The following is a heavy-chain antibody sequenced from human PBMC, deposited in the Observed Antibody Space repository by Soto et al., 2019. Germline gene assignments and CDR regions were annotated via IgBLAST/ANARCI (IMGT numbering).Heavy chain of an antibody. D-gene: IGHD3-9*01. Sequence: GGSLRLSCAASGFSFSNYAMSWVRQAPGKGLEWVSVISNNGGSTYYADSVKGRFTISRDNSKNTLYLQMNSLRAEDTAVYYCAKDESAGYYYFDYWGQGTLVTVS. CDR2: ISNNGGST. CDR1: GFSFSNYA. J-gene: IGHJ4*02. V-gene: IGHV3-23*01. CDR3: AKDESAGYYYFDY.